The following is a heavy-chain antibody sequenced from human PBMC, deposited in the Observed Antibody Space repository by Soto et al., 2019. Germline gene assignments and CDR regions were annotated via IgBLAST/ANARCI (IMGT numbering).Heavy chain of an antibody. J-gene: IGHJ6*01. CDR1: GFTFRNYD. Sequence: EVQLVESGGGLVQPGGSLRLSCEASGFTFRNYDMHWVRQGTGKGLEWVSGISAAGDPDYADSVEGRFTISRENAQNSFFLQMNSLRVGDTAVYYCARTDRDFXGM. CDR2: ISAAGDP. V-gene: IGHV3-13*05. CDR3: ARTDRDFXGM.